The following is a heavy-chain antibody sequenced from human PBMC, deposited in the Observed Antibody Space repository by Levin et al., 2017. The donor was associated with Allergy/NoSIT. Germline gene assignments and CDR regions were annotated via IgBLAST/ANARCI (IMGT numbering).Heavy chain of an antibody. CDR1: GFTFSSYA. V-gene: IGHV3-23*01. J-gene: IGHJ4*02. CDR3: AKVIDAINYDYIWGSYMGDIYYFDY. CDR2: ISGSGGST. D-gene: IGHD3-16*01. Sequence: PGGSLRLSCAASGFTFSSYAMSWVRQAPGKGLEWVSAISGSGGSTYYADSVKGRFTISRDNSKNTLYLQMNSLRAEDTVVYYCAKVIDAINYDYIWGSYMGDIYYFDYWGQGTLVTVSS.